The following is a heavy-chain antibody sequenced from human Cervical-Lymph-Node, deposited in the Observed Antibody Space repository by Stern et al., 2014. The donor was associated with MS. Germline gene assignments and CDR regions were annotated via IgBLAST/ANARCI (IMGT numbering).Heavy chain of an antibody. CDR3: ARDLGFLEWLDDAFDI. J-gene: IGHJ3*02. CDR1: GFTFSSYS. Sequence: EVQLEESGGGLVQPGGSLRLSCAASGFTFSSYSMNWVRQAPGKGLEWVSYISSISSTIYYADSVKGRFTISRDNAKNSLYLQMNSLRDEDTAVYYCARDLGFLEWLDDAFDIWGQGTMVTVSS. V-gene: IGHV3-48*02. D-gene: IGHD3-3*01. CDR2: ISSISSTI.